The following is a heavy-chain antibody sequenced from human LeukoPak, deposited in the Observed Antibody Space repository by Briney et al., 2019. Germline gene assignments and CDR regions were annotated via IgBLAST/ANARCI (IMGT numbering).Heavy chain of an antibody. J-gene: IGHJ4*02. D-gene: IGHD6-13*01. CDR2: ISSSGSTI. CDR3: ARESSSWSSRYFDY. V-gene: IGHV3-48*03. CDR1: GFTFSSYE. Sequence: GGSLRLSCAASGFTFSSYEMNWVRQAPGKGLEWVSYISSSGSTIYYADSLKGRFTISRDNAKNSLYLQMNSLRAEDTAVYYCARESSSWSSRYFDYWGQGTLVTVSS.